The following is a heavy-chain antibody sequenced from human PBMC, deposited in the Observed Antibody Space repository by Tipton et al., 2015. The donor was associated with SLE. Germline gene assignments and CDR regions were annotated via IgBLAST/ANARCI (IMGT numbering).Heavy chain of an antibody. CDR1: GGTFNSDV. CDR3: AKMRADAFDI. Sequence: QLVQSGAEVKKPGSSVKVSCKASGGTFNSDVISWVRQAPGQGLARMGVIMPIIGVVNYAQEFQDRVRITADKSSSTAYMELSSLRSEDTAVYYCAKMRADAFDIRGQGTMVNVSS. J-gene: IGHJ3*02. CDR2: IMPIIGVV. V-gene: IGHV1-69*17.